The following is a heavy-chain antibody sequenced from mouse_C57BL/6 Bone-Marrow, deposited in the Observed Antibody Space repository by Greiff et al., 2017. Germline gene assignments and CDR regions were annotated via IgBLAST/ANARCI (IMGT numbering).Heavy chain of an antibody. J-gene: IGHJ1*03. V-gene: IGHV3-6*01. CDR1: LYSIPSGFS. Sequence: VQLKESGPGLVKSSPSLSLTCSVPLYSIPSGFSCIWFRPFPGNKLEWMGYISYDGSNNYNPSLKNRISITLDTSKNQFFLKLNSVPTEDTATFFCASSGYYRDYCYFHAWGTAATVT. CDR2: ISYDGSN. CDR3: ASSGYYRDYCYFHA. D-gene: IGHD1-2*01.